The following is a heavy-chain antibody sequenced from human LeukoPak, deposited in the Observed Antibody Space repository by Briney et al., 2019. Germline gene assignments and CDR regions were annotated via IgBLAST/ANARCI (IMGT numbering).Heavy chain of an antibody. Sequence: GGSLRLSCAASGFTFSSYWMHWVRQAPGKGLVWVSRINSDGSSTSYADSVKGRFTISGDNAKNTLYLQMNSLRAEDTAVYYCARVRSGSSAGNYGMDVWGQGTTVTVSS. CDR2: INSDGSST. J-gene: IGHJ6*02. CDR1: GFTFSSYW. D-gene: IGHD1-26*01. V-gene: IGHV3-74*01. CDR3: ARVRSGSSAGNYGMDV.